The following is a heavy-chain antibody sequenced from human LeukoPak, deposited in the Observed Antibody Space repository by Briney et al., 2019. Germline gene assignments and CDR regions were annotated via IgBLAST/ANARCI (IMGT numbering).Heavy chain of an antibody. V-gene: IGHV1-2*02. J-gene: IGHJ5*02. D-gene: IGHD2-2*01. Sequence: ASVKVSCKASGYTFTSYDINWVRQAPGQGLEWMGWINVNSGGAKYAQKFQGRVTMTRDTSISTAYMEVTRLRSDDTAVYYCAREGDVVADVNWFDPWGQGTLVTVSS. CDR2: INVNSGGA. CDR3: AREGDVVADVNWFDP. CDR1: GYTFTSYD.